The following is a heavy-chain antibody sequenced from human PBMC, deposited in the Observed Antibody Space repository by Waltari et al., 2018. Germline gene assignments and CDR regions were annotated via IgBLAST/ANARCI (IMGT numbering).Heavy chain of an antibody. D-gene: IGHD2-2*01. J-gene: IGHJ5*02. CDR2: INPKRGDT. CDR3: ARESAFSTSWYPGFDP. Sequence: QVQLVQSGAEVKKPGASVKVSCKASGYTLTSYYMHWVRQAPGQGREWRGRINPKRGDTNYARKLQDRVTMTRDTSVNTAYMVVGRLTSDDTAVYFCARESAFSTSWYPGFDPWGQGTLVTVAS. V-gene: IGHV1-2*02. CDR1: GYTLTSYY.